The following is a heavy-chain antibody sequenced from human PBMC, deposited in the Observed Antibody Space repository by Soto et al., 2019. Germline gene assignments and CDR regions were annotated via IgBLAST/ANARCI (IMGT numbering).Heavy chain of an antibody. V-gene: IGHV4-39*01. CDR1: GVYINYFTYY. CDR3: ARRERYYGSPGNWFDP. J-gene: IGHJ5*02. CDR2: VYHNENT. Sequence: SDTLSLTCTVSGVYINYFTYYLGWIRQAPGKGLEWIGTVYHNENTYYNPSLKSRITISADTAKNQFSLNLRSVTAADTAIYFCARRERYYGSPGNWFDPWGQGTLVTVS. D-gene: IGHD3-16*01.